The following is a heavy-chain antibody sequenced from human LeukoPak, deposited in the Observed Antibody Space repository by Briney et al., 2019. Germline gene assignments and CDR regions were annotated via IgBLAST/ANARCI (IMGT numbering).Heavy chain of an antibody. D-gene: IGHD3-10*01. CDR1: GYSIISGHY. Sequence: SETLSLTCGVSGYSIISGHYWGWIRQPPGKELEWIGSIYHSGTTYYNPSLKSRVTISVDTSKNQFSLKLSSVTAADTAVYYCARGRGSGSYPHDYWGQGTLVTVSS. V-gene: IGHV4-38-2*01. J-gene: IGHJ4*02. CDR3: ARGRGSGSYPHDY. CDR2: IYHSGTT.